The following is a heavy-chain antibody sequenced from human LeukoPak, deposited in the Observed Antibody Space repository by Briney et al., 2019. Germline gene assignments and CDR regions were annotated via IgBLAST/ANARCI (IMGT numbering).Heavy chain of an antibody. CDR1: GYTLTELS. J-gene: IGHJ4*02. CDR3: AEFVAAAGYFDY. D-gene: IGHD6-13*01. CDR2: FDPEDGET. Sequence: ASVTVSCTVSGYTLTELSMHWVRQAPGKGLEWMGGFDPEDGETIYAQKFQGRVTMTEDTSTDTAYMELSSLRSEDTAVYYCAEFVAAAGYFDYWGQGTLVTVSS. V-gene: IGHV1-24*01.